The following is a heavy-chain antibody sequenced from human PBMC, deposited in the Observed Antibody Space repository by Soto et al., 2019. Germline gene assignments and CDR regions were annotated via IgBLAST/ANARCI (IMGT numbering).Heavy chain of an antibody. V-gene: IGHV4-34*01. CDR1: GGSFSGYY. D-gene: IGHD4-17*01. J-gene: IGHJ4*02. Sequence: QVQLQQWGAGLLKPSETLSLTCAVYGGSFSGYYWSWIRQPPGKGLEWIGEINHSGSTNYNPSLKSRVTISVDTSKNQFSLKLSSVTAADTAVYYCARLGYDYGDNRVDYWGQGTLVTVSS. CDR3: ARLGYDYGDNRVDY. CDR2: INHSGST.